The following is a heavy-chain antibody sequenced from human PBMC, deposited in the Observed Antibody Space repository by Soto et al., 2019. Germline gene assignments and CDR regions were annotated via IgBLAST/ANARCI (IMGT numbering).Heavy chain of an antibody. V-gene: IGHV1-69*13. CDR1: GGTFSGDA. CDR3: AREGGRRITMVRGVIRYAFDI. J-gene: IGHJ3*02. Sequence: SVKVSCTASGGTFSGDAISWVRQAPGQGLEWMGGIIPIFGTANYAQKFQGRVTITADESTSTAYMELSSLRSEDTAVYYCAREGGRRITMVRGVIRYAFDIWGQGTMVTVSS. D-gene: IGHD3-10*01. CDR2: IIPIFGTA.